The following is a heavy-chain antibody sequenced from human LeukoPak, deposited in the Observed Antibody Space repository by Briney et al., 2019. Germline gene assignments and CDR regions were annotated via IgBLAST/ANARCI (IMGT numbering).Heavy chain of an antibody. V-gene: IGHV3-23*01. J-gene: IGHJ4*02. CDR2: ISGSGGST. CDR1: GFTFSSYA. D-gene: IGHD6-19*01. CDR3: AKDQAVAGRLQSDY. Sequence: GGSLRLSCAGSGFTFSSYAMRWVRQAQGKGLEWVSAISGSGGSTYYADSVKGRFTISRDNSKNTLYLQMNSLRAEDTAVYYCAKDQAVAGRLQSDYWGQGTLVTVSS.